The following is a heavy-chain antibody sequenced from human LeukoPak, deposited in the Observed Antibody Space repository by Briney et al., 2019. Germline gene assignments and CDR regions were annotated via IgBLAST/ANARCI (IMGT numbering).Heavy chain of an antibody. CDR2: IYYSGST. CDR1: GGSISRGSYY. J-gene: IGHJ4*02. V-gene: IGHV4-39*01. CDR3: ARHRAYYDILTGYYTQPSFDY. Sequence: PSETLSLTCTVSGGSISRGSYYWSWIRQPPGKGLEWIGNIYYSGSTYYNPSLKSRVTISVDTSKNQFSLKLSSVTAADTAVYYCARHRAYYDILTGYYTQPSFDYWGQGTLVTVSS. D-gene: IGHD3-9*01.